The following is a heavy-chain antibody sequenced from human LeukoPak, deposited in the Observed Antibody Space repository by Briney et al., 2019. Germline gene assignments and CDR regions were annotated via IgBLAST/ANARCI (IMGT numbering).Heavy chain of an antibody. D-gene: IGHD3-10*01. CDR3: ARRKPTSGAQYWFDP. J-gene: IGHJ5*02. V-gene: IGHV1-18*01. Sequence: GASVKVSCKASGYTFTSYGISWVRQAPGQGLEWMGWISAYNGNTNYAQKLQGRVTMTTDTSTSTAYMELRSLRSDDTAVYYCARRKPTSGAQYWFDPWGQGTLVTVSS. CDR1: GYTFTSYG. CDR2: ISAYNGNT.